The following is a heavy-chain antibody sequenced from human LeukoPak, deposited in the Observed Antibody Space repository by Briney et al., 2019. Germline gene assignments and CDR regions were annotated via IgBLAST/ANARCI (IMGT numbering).Heavy chain of an antibody. Sequence: PGRSLRLSCAASGFTFNSYAMHWVRQAAGKGLEWVAIISYAGSNKFYADSVKGRFTISRDNSKNTLYLQMNSLRPEDTALYYCAGTIGVVGPTTGIDYWGQGTLVTVSS. CDR1: GFTFNSYA. J-gene: IGHJ4*02. D-gene: IGHD1-26*01. V-gene: IGHV3-30-3*01. CDR2: ISYAGSNK. CDR3: AGTIGVVGPTTGIDY.